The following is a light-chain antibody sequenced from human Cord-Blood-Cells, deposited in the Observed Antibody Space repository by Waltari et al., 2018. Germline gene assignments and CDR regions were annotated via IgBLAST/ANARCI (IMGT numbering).Light chain of an antibody. V-gene: IGLV2-23*01. CDR2: EGS. Sequence: QSALTQPASVSGSPGQSITISCTGTSSDVGSYNLVSWYQQHPGKAPKLMIYEGSKRHSGVSNRFSGSKSGNTASLTISWLQAEDEADYYCCSYAGSSTLAVFGGGTQLTVL. J-gene: IGLJ7*01. CDR3: CSYAGSSTLAV. CDR1: SSDVGSYNL.